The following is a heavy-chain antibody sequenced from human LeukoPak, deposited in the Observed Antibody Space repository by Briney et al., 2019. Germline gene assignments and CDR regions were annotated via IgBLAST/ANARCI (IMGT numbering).Heavy chain of an antibody. J-gene: IGHJ6*02. Sequence: PGGSLRLSCAASGFTFRTYWMSWVRQAPGKGLEWVANIKEDGGEKYYVDSVKGRFTISRDNARNTLYLQMNSLRAEDTAVYYCARVEQYYDFWSGPYYYYGMDVWGQGTTVTVSS. D-gene: IGHD3-3*01. CDR1: GFTFRTYW. V-gene: IGHV3-7*01. CDR2: IKEDGGEK. CDR3: ARVEQYYDFWSGPYYYYGMDV.